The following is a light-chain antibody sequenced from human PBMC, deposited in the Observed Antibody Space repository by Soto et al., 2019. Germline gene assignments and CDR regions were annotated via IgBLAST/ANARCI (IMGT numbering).Light chain of an antibody. J-gene: IGKJ2*01. Sequence: DIQMTQSPSSLSASVGDRVTITCRASQSISSYLNWYQQKPGKAPKLLIYAASCLQSGVPSRFSGSGSGTDFTLTISSLQPEDFATYYCQQSYSTPPDTFGQGTKLEIK. CDR2: AAS. CDR1: QSISSY. V-gene: IGKV1-39*01. CDR3: QQSYSTPPDT.